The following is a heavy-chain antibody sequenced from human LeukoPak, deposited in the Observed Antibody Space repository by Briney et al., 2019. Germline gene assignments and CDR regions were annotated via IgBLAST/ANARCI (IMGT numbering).Heavy chain of an antibody. CDR2: LSRSGSAF. V-gene: IGHV3-48*03. Sequence: GSLTLSCEDSGFTFRSYEMNWVRQAPGEGLEWIAYLSRSGSAFSYADSVKGRFTIARDNAKNSVYLEMNSLRADDTAVYYCARSARLMKGVVEVTALDDWGQGTLVTVSS. J-gene: IGHJ4*02. CDR1: GFTFRSYE. D-gene: IGHD3-3*01. CDR3: ARSARLMKGVVEVTALDD.